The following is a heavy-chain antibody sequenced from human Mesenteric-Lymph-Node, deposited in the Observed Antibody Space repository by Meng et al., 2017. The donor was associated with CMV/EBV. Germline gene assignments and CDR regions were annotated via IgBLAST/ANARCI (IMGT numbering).Heavy chain of an antibody. D-gene: IGHD2-15*01. CDR1: GFTFGSYW. CDR2: IKQDGSEK. J-gene: IGHJ6*02. Sequence: GESLKISCAASGFTFGSYWMTRVRQAPGKGLEWVANIKQDGSEKYYVDSVKGRFTISRDNAKNSLYLQMNSLRAEDTAVYYCARDRLVVVGATPNYYYGLDVWGQGTTVTVSS. V-gene: IGHV3-7*01. CDR3: ARDRLVVVGATPNYYYGLDV.